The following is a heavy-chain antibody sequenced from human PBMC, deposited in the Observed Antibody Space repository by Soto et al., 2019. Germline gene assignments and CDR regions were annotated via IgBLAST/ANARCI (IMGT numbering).Heavy chain of an antibody. D-gene: IGHD5-12*01. Sequence: EVQLVESGGGLVKPGGSLRLSCAASGFTFSSYSMNWVRQAPGKGLEWVSSISSSGSTIYYADSVKGRFTISRDNAKNSLYLQMNGLRAEDTAVYYCARDNRGRWLQSIDYWGQGTLVTVSS. CDR2: ISSSGSTI. CDR1: GFTFSSYS. J-gene: IGHJ4*02. V-gene: IGHV3-21*04. CDR3: ARDNRGRWLQSIDY.